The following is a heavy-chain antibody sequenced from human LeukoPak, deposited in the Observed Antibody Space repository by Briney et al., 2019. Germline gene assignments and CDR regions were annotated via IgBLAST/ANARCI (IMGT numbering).Heavy chain of an antibody. CDR1: GYTFPNYD. J-gene: IGHJ3*02. V-gene: IGHV1-8*01. CDR2: MNFNSGNT. Sequence: ASVKVSXKASGYTFPNYDINWVRQATGQGLEWMGWMNFNSGNTGYAQKFQGRVTMTRNTAISTVYMELSNLKSEDTAIYYCAKVGLGNTAIHIWGQGTMVTVSS. CDR3: AKVGLGNTAIHI. D-gene: IGHD5-18*01.